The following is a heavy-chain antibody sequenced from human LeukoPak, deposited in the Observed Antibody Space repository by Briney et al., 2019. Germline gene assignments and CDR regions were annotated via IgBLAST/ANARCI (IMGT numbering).Heavy chain of an antibody. D-gene: IGHD3-10*01. J-gene: IGHJ4*02. Sequence: ASVKVSCKASGQSLTGYFIHWVRQAPGQGLEWVGRIDPNTGDTIYAQNFQGRVTVTSATSISTAYMELSRLTSDDTAVYFCARLGLHGSGTYYFFDYWGQGTLVTVSS. V-gene: IGHV1-2*06. CDR1: GQSLTGYF. CDR3: ARLGLHGSGTYYFFDY. CDR2: IDPNTGDT.